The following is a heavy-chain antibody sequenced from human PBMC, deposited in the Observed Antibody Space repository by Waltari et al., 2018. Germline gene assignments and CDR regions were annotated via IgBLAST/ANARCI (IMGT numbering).Heavy chain of an antibody. Sequence: EEQLVESGGGLVQPGGSLRLSCAASGLTFGSSWMSWVRQAPGKGLEGVANIKEDGSEKYYGDSVRGRFTISRDNAKNTLYLQMNSLRAEDTAVYYCARSQWELGLDAFDIWGQGTMVTVSS. D-gene: IGHD1-26*01. CDR1: GLTFGSSW. V-gene: IGHV3-7*01. CDR2: IKEDGSEK. J-gene: IGHJ3*02. CDR3: ARSQWELGLDAFDI.